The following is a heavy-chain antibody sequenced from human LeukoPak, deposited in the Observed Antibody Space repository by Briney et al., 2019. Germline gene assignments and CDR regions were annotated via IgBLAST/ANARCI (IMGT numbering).Heavy chain of an antibody. CDR3: ARDLQGLHGPGDY. J-gene: IGHJ4*02. Sequence: PGGSLRLSCAASGFTLKHYCTSWIRQTPGKGLEWLLYIGAGGSPIYYADSVKDRFTISWDHARNSMYLQMHSLRAEDTALYYRARDLQGLHGPGDYWGQGTLVTVSS. CDR1: GFTLKHYC. CDR2: IGAGGSPI. V-gene: IGHV3-11*01. D-gene: IGHD1-14*01.